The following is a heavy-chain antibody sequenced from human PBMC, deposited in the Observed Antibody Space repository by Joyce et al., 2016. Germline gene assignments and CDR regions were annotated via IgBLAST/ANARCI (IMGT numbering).Heavy chain of an antibody. CDR2: IYSGVSS. CDR1: GFIISTNY. CDR3: ARADGTNLSRGGIDV. Sequence: ELQVVESGGDFFQPGGSRRFSCAASGFIISTNYMGWVSLAAGKGLEWVSVIYSGVSSYYGDYVKGRFTISRDNFKNTVYLQMNSLRVDDTGVYYCARADGTNLSRGGIDVWSQGTTVTVSS. D-gene: IGHD2-8*01. V-gene: IGHV3-66*01. J-gene: IGHJ6*02.